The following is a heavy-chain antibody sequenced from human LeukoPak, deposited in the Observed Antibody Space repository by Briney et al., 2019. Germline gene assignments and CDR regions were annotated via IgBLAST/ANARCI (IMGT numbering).Heavy chain of an antibody. Sequence: ASAKVSCKVSGYTLTELSMHWVRQAPGKGLEWMGGFDPEDGETIYAQKFQGRVTMTEDTSTDTAYMELSSLRSEDTAVYYCATLTYYYDSSGPDWGQGTLVTVSS. D-gene: IGHD3-22*01. CDR3: ATLTYYYDSSGPD. CDR1: GYTLTELS. CDR2: FDPEDGET. V-gene: IGHV1-24*01. J-gene: IGHJ4*02.